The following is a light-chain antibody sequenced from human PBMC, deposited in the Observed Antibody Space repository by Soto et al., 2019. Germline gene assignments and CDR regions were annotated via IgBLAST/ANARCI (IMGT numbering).Light chain of an antibody. V-gene: IGLV2-14*03. Sequence: QSALTQPASVSGSPGQSITISCTGTISDVSGYNFVSWYQQYPGEAPKLLIYDASNRPSGVSNRFSGSKSGNTSSLTISGLQAEDEADYYCSSYTNSNTDVFGTGTKVTVL. CDR3: SSYTNSNTDV. CDR2: DAS. J-gene: IGLJ1*01. CDR1: ISDVSGYNF.